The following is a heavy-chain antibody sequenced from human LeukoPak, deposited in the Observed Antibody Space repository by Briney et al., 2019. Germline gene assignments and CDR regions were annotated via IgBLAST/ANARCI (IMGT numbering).Heavy chain of an antibody. CDR1: GFTFSSYA. V-gene: IGHV3-23*01. CDR2: VSVSGDTT. J-gene: IGHJ4*02. CDR3: ARGPTGSSWYVWVDY. Sequence: PGGSLRLSCVASGFTFSSYAMNWVRQAPGRGLEWVSVVSVSGDTTYFADSVKGRFTISRDSAKNSLYLQMNSLRAEDTALYYCARGPTGSSWYVWVDYWGQGTLVTVSS. D-gene: IGHD6-13*01.